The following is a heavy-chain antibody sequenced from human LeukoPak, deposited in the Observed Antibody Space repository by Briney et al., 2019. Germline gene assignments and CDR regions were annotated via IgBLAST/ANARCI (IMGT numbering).Heavy chain of an antibody. Sequence: ASVKVSCKASGYTFTNYHIAWVRQAPGQGLEWMGWVSTNDGNTVYAQRLQGRVTMTTDTSTSVAYMELRSLTSDDTAVYYCTRAPPGMTMMTDYWGQGTLVTVSS. CDR2: VSTNDGNT. J-gene: IGHJ4*02. CDR3: TRAPPGMTMMTDY. V-gene: IGHV1-18*01. CDR1: GYTFTNYH. D-gene: IGHD3-22*01.